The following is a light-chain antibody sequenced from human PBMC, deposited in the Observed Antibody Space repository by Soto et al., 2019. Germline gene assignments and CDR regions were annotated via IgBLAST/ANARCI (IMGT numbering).Light chain of an antibody. CDR3: QQYNNWPPLT. Sequence: EVVMTQSPATLSVSPGERATLFCRASQSVSSNLAWYQQKAGQAPRLLIYGTSTRATGIPARFSGSGSGTDFRLTISSLQSEDFAVYYCQQYNNWPPLTFGGGTKVEIK. CDR2: GTS. V-gene: IGKV3-15*01. CDR1: QSVSSN. J-gene: IGKJ4*01.